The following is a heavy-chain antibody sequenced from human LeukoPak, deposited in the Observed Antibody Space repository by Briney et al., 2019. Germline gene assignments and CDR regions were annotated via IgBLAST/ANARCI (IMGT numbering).Heavy chain of an antibody. Sequence: GGSLRLSCAASGFTISSYSMNWVRQAPGKGLEWVSSISSSSYIYYADSVKGRFTISRDNAKNSLYLQMNSLRAEDTAVYYCARDSYSGYDTLDYWGQGTLVTVSS. J-gene: IGHJ4*02. CDR2: ISSSSYI. CDR1: GFTISSYS. D-gene: IGHD5-12*01. CDR3: ARDSYSGYDTLDY. V-gene: IGHV3-21*01.